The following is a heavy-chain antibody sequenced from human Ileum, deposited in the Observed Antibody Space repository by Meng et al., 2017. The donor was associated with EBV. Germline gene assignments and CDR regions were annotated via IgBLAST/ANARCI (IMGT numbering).Heavy chain of an antibody. CDR2: MSYGGST. J-gene: IGHJ4*02. Sequence: QLQLQESGPGLVNPSETLSFTCTVSGGSVSSAHSFWTWIRQPPGKGLEWIGYMSYGGSTNYSPPLESRVTISVDTSKNQFSLKLSSVTAADTAAYYCAGDPHSGSPHWGQGTLVTVSS. V-gene: IGHV4-61*01. D-gene: IGHD1-26*01. CDR3: AGDPHSGSPH. CDR1: GGSVSSAHSF.